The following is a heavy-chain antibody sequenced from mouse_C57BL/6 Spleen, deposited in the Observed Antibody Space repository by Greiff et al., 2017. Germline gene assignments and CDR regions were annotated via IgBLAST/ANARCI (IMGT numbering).Heavy chain of an antibody. CDR1: GFNIKDYY. CDR2: IDPEDGET. V-gene: IGHV14-2*01. CDR3: ARWRVAGDYFDY. D-gene: IGHD1-1*01. Sequence: VHVKQSGAELVKPGASVKLSCTASGFNIKDYYMHWVKQRTEQGLEWIGRIDPEDGETKYAPKFQGKATITADTSSNTAYLQLSSLTSEDTAVYYCARWRVAGDYFDYWGQGTTLTVSS. J-gene: IGHJ2*01.